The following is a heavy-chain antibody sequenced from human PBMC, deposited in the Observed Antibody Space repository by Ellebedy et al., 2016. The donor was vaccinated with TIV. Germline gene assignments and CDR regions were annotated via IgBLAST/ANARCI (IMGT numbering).Heavy chain of an antibody. CDR3: ARGIRMPSDY. V-gene: IGHV1-8*01. CDR1: GYTFTSYD. J-gene: IGHJ4*02. D-gene: IGHD2-15*01. Sequence: AASVKVSCKASGYTFTSYDINWVRQATGQGLEWMGWMKPDSGNTAYAQKFQGRVSMTRNTSISTAYLELSNLRSDDTAVYYCARGIRMPSDYWGQGTLVTVSS. CDR2: MKPDSGNT.